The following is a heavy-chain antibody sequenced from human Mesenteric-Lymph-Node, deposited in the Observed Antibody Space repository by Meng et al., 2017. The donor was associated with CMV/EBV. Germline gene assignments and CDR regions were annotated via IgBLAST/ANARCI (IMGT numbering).Heavy chain of an antibody. D-gene: IGHD6-13*01. J-gene: IGHJ4*02. CDR3: AREIAAGTAHFDF. CDR2: IYYSGST. Sequence: ISGDSISSGGYYWNWIRQHPGKRLEWIGYIYYSGSTYYNPSLKSRVTISVDTSKNQFSLNLSSVTAADTAVYYCAREIAAGTAHFDFWGQGTLVTVSS. CDR1: GDSISSGGYY. V-gene: IGHV4-31*02.